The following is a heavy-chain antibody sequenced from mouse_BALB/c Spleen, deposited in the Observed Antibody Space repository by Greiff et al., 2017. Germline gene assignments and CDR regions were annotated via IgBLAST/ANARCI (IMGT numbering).Heavy chain of an antibody. Sequence: DLVKPGASVKLSCKASGYTFTSYWINWIKQRPGQGLEWIGRIAPGSGSTYYNEMFKGKATLTVDTSSSTAYIQLSSPSSEDSAVYFCARGGYAMDYWGQGTSVTVSS. J-gene: IGHJ4*01. CDR3: ARGGYAMDY. CDR2: IAPGSGST. V-gene: IGHV1S41*01. CDR1: GYTFTSYW.